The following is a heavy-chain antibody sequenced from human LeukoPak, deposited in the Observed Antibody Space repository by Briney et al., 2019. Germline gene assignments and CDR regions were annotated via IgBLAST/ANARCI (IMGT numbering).Heavy chain of an antibody. Sequence: AGGSLRLSCAASGXTFDDYDMSWVRQAPGKGLEWVSGINWNGGSTGYADSVKGRFTISRDNAKNSLYLQMNSLRAEDTALYYCARRDYYGSGSPDYWGQGTLVTVSS. CDR1: GXTFDDYD. D-gene: IGHD3-10*01. CDR2: INWNGGST. V-gene: IGHV3-20*04. CDR3: ARRDYYGSGSPDY. J-gene: IGHJ4*02.